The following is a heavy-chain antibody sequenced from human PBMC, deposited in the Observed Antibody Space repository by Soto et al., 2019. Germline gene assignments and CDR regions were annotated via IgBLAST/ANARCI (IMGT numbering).Heavy chain of an antibody. V-gene: IGHV4-30-4*01. CDR1: GGSISSGDYY. D-gene: IGHD2-2*01. CDR2: IYNSGST. Sequence: QVQLQESGPGLVKPSQTLSLTCTVSGGSISSGDYYWSWTRQPPGKGLEWIGYIYNSGSTYYNPSPKGRFANSVNTSKNQSSRKLSSVPAADTAVYYCARGGSTSFNAPGYFQHWGQGTLVTVSS. CDR3: ARGGSTSFNAPGYFQH. J-gene: IGHJ1*01.